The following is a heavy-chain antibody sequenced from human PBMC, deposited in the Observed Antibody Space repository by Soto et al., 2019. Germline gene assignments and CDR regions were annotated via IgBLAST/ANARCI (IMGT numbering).Heavy chain of an antibody. D-gene: IGHD5-18*01. CDR1: GFTFGTYA. Sequence: GGSLRLSCAASGFTFGTYAMNWVRQAPGKGLEWVSGISGSGGSTYYTDSVKGRFTISRDNSKNTLYLQMNSLRADDTAVYFCAKDRSVDTRGLLAPWGQGSMVTVSS. J-gene: IGHJ5*02. V-gene: IGHV3-23*01. CDR3: AKDRSVDTRGLLAP. CDR2: ISGSGGST.